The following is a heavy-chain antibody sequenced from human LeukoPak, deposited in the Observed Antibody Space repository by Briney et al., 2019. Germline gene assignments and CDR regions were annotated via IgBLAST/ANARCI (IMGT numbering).Heavy chain of an antibody. CDR2: IIPILGIA. CDR3: ASAGAFDI. V-gene: IGHV1-69*02. D-gene: IGHD1-1*01. CDR1: GYTFTGYY. Sequence: ASVKVSCKASGYTFTGYYMHWVRQAPGQGLEWMGRIIPILGIANYAQKFQGRVTITADKSTSTAYMELSSLRSEDTAVYYCASAGAFDIWGQGTMVTVSS. J-gene: IGHJ3*02.